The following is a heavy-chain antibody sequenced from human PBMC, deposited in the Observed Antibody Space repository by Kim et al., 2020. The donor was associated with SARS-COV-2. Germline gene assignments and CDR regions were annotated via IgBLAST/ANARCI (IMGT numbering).Heavy chain of an antibody. CDR3: ARGYLTGWLRSDAFDI. J-gene: IGHJ3*02. D-gene: IGHD5-12*01. V-gene: IGHV4-59*01. Sequence: SETLSLTCTVSGGSISSYYWSWIRQPPGKGLEWIGYIYYSGSTNYNPSLKSRVTISVDTSKNQFSLKLSSVTAADTAVYYCARGYLTGWLRSDAFDIWGQGTMVTVSS. CDR2: IYYSGST. CDR1: GGSISSYY.